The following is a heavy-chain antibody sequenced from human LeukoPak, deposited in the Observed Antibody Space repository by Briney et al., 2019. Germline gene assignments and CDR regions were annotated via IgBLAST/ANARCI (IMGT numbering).Heavy chain of an antibody. CDR2: ISSGSSHK. Sequence: GGSLRLSCAASGFTFSSYSMSWVRQAPGEGLEWVSFISSGSSHKFYADSVKGRFTISRDNAKNSLYLQLNGLRAEDTAVYYCARGLVGGSGTAFDVWGQGTTVTVSS. CDR3: ARGLVGGSGTAFDV. V-gene: IGHV3-21*01. D-gene: IGHD3-10*01. J-gene: IGHJ3*01. CDR1: GFTFSSYS.